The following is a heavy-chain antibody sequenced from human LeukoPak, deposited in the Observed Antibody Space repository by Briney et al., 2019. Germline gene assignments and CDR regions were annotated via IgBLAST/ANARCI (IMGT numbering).Heavy chain of an antibody. D-gene: IGHD3-22*01. CDR3: ARAETQYYYDSSGYYVWFDP. CDR1: GGSIGSSSYY. Sequence: SETLSLTCTVSGGSIGSSSYYWGWISQPPGKGLEWIGSIYYSGSTYYNPSLKSRVTISVDTSKNQFSLKLSSVTAADTAVYYCARAETQYYYDSSGYYVWFDPWGQGTLVTVSS. J-gene: IGHJ5*02. CDR2: IYYSGST. V-gene: IGHV4-39*07.